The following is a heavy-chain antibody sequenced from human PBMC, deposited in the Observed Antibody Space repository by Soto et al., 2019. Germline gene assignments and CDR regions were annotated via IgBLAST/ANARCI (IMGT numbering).Heavy chain of an antibody. Sequence: QVQLVQSGAEVRKPGASVKVSCQASGYTFSDSYMHWVRQAPGQGLEWMGIFNPSGSSTSYAQQFLGRITMTSDTSTSTSYIEMSGLRPEDTAVYYCARDGGGGGSYFFDFWGQGTLVTVSS. CDR1: GYTFSDSY. J-gene: IGHJ4*02. CDR2: FNPSGSST. CDR3: ARDGGGGGSYFFDF. D-gene: IGHD2-21*01. V-gene: IGHV1-46*03.